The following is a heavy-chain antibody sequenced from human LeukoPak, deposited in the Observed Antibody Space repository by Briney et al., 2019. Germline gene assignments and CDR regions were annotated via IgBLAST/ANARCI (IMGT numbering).Heavy chain of an antibody. CDR3: ARDPEHCTSTACGGVFDY. CDR2: IYTSGST. J-gene: IGHJ4*02. D-gene: IGHD2/OR15-2a*01. V-gene: IGHV4-4*07. CDR1: GGSISSYY. Sequence: SETLSLTCTVSGGSISSYYWSWIRQPAGKGLEWMGRIYTSGSTNYNPSLKSRVTMSVDTSRNQFSLKLTSLTAADTAVYYCARDPEHCTSTACGGVFDYWGQGTLVTVSS.